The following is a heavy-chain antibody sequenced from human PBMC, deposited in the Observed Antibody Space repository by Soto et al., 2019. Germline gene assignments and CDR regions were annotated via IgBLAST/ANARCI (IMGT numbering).Heavy chain of an antibody. CDR3: ARDEGELFPTQDYYYGRDG. CDR2: IIPIFGTA. J-gene: IGHJ6*02. V-gene: IGHV1-69*12. D-gene: IGHD2-21*01. Sequence: QVQLVQSGAEVKKPGSSVKVSCKASGGTFSSYAISWVRQAPGQGLEWLGGIIPIFGTANYAQQFQGRVTSTADESTSTAYMELSSRRAEDTAGYDCARDEGELFPTQDYYYGRDGWGQGTTVTGS. CDR1: GGTFSSYA.